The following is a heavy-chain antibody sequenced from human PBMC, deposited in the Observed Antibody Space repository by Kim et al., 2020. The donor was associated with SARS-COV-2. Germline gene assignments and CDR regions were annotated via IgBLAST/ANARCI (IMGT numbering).Heavy chain of an antibody. CDR2: FDPEDGET. D-gene: IGHD3-9*01. CDR1: GYTLTELS. Sequence: ASVKVSCKVSGYTLTELSMHWVRQAPGKGLEWMGGFDPEDGETIYAQKFQGRVTMTEDTSTDTAYMELSSLRSEDTAVYYCATDRDTITPGSGSDAFDIWGQGTMVTVSS. CDR3: ATDRDTITPGSGSDAFDI. V-gene: IGHV1-24*01. J-gene: IGHJ3*02.